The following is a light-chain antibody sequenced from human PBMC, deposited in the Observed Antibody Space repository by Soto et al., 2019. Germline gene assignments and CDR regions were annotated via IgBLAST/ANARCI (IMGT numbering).Light chain of an antibody. Sequence: EIVMTQSPATLSGSSGERAALSCRASQSVSSNLAWYQQKPDQAPRLLIYGASTRATGIPARFSGSGSGTEFTLTISSLQSEDFAVYYCQQYNNWRGTFGQGTKVDIK. CDR3: QQYNNWRGT. CDR1: QSVSSN. CDR2: GAS. V-gene: IGKV3-15*01. J-gene: IGKJ1*01.